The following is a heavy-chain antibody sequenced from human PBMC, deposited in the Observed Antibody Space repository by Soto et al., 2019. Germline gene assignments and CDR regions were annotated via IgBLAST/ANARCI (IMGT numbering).Heavy chain of an antibody. CDR1: GVTVGNNY. J-gene: IGHJ4*02. D-gene: IGHD2-21*02. CDR3: ARNVAVTALGY. Sequence: EVRLVESGGGLVQPGGSLRLSCAASGVTVGNNYMSWVRQAPGKGLEWVSVTYSGGDTRYADSVKGRFTMSRDSTKNTMYLHMECMRAEDTAVYFCARNVAVTALGYWGQRSLVTVSS. V-gene: IGHV3-66*01. CDR2: TYSGGDT.